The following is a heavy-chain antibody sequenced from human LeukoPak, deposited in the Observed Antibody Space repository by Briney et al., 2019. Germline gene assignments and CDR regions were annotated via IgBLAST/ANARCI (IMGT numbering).Heavy chain of an antibody. CDR1: GYTLTELS. J-gene: IGHJ4*02. D-gene: IGHD1/OR15-1a*01. CDR3: VRGTSAVRSLDS. Sequence: SVKVSCKVSGYTLTELSMHWVRQAPGKGLEWMGGFDPEDGETIYAQKFQGRVTMTEDTSTDTAYMELSSLRSEDTAVYYCVRGTSAVRSLDSWGQGALVTVSS. V-gene: IGHV1-24*01. CDR2: FDPEDGET.